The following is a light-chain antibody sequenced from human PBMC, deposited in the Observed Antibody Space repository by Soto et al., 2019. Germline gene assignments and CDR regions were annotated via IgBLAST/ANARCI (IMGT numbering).Light chain of an antibody. CDR2: DVN. CDR1: SSDIGGYNY. J-gene: IGLJ2*01. Sequence: QSALTQPASVSGSPGQSITISCTGTSSDIGGYNYVSWYQQHPVKAPKLMIYDVNYRPSGISNRFSGSKSGNTASLTISGLQAEDAADYYCSSYAYHSTDVLFGGESKLTV. CDR3: SSYAYHSTDVL. V-gene: IGLV2-14*01.